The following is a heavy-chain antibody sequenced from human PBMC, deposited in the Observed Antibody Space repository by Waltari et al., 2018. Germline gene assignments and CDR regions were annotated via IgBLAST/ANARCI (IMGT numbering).Heavy chain of an antibody. J-gene: IGHJ4*02. CDR2: IYSGGPT. D-gene: IGHD3-3*02. CDR3: ARSTIENIRDGLEY. V-gene: IGHV3-53*02. Sequence: DVQLVETGGGLIQPGGSLRLSCAASGFIVNNYYMTWVRQAPGKGLEWVSVIYSGGPTYYADSVKGRFIISRDNSKNTLYLQMNNLRADDTAVYFCARSTIENIRDGLEYWGQGALVTVSS. CDR1: GFIVNNYY.